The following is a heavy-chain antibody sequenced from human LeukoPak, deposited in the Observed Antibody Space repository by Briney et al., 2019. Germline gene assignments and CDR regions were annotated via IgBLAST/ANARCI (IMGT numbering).Heavy chain of an antibody. Sequence: PGGSLRLSCAACGFTFSSYDMHWVRQATGKGLEWVSAIGTAGDTYYPGSVKGQFTISRENAKNSLYLQMNSLRAGDTAVYYCARDSDTAMVPGPDYYYYYGMDVWGQGTTVTVSS. V-gene: IGHV3-13*03. CDR1: GFTFSSYD. CDR3: ARDSDTAMVPGPDYYYYYGMDV. D-gene: IGHD5-18*01. J-gene: IGHJ6*02. CDR2: IGTAGDT.